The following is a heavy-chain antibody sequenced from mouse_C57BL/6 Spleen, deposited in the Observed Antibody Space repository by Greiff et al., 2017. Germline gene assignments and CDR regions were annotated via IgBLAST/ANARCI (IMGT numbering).Heavy chain of an antibody. CDR2: IDPSDSNT. Sequence: VQLQQPGAELVKPGASVKLSCKASGYTFTSYWMQWVKQRPGQGLEWIGEIDPSDSNTNYNQKFKGKATLTVDTSSSTAYMQLSSLTSEDSAVYYCARRGRGYDYGSDYWGQGTTLTVSS. J-gene: IGHJ2*01. D-gene: IGHD1-1*01. V-gene: IGHV1-50*01. CDR1: GYTFTSYW. CDR3: ARRGRGYDYGSDY.